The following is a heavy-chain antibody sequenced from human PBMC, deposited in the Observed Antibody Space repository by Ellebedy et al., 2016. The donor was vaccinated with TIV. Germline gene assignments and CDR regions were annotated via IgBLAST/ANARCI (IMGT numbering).Heavy chain of an antibody. D-gene: IGHD6-13*01. V-gene: IGHV1-18*04. CDR3: ARDQQQLVIHNYYGLDV. J-gene: IGHJ6*02. Sequence: AASVKVSCKASGYTFTSYGISWVRQAPGQGLEWMGWISGHDGDTNYAQKLQGRVTMTTDTSTSTAYMEQRSLRSDDTAVYYCARDQQQLVIHNYYGLDVWGQGTTVTVSS. CDR1: GYTFTSYG. CDR2: ISGHDGDT.